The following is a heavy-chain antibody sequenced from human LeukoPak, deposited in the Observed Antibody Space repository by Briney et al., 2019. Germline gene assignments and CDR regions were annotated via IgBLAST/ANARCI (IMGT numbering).Heavy chain of an antibody. CDR2: INPNSGGT. Sequence: EASVKVSCKASGYTFTGYYMHWVRQAPGQGLEWMGWINPNSGGTNYAQKFQGRVTMTRDTSISTAYMELSRLRSDGTAVYYCARVLWSYYDSSGKPGDYWGQGTLVTVSS. D-gene: IGHD3-22*01. V-gene: IGHV1-2*02. J-gene: IGHJ4*02. CDR3: ARVLWSYYDSSGKPGDY. CDR1: GYTFTGYY.